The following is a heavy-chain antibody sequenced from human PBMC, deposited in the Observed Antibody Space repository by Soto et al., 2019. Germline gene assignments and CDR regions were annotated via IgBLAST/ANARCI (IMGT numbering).Heavy chain of an antibody. Sequence: PSETLSLTCTVSGGSISSYYWSWIRQPPGKGLEWIGYIYYSGSTNYNPSLKSRVTISVDTSKNQFSLKLSSVTAADTAVYYCARAHFSGLRWRTSYYYGMDVWGQGTTVTVSS. J-gene: IGHJ6*02. V-gene: IGHV4-59*01. CDR2: IYYSGST. CDR1: GGSISSYY. D-gene: IGHD4-17*01. CDR3: ARAHFSGLRWRTSYYYGMDV.